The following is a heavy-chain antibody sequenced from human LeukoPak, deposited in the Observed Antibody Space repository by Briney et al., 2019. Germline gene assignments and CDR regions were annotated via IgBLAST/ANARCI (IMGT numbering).Heavy chain of an antibody. J-gene: IGHJ4*02. D-gene: IGHD3-3*01. CDR3: ARHTGSLYDFWSGYIDY. CDR1: GYTFTGYY. V-gene: IGHV1-2*02. CDR2: INPNSGGT. Sequence: ASVKVSCKASGYTFTGYYMHWVRQAPGQGLEWMGWINPNSGGTNYAQKFQGRVTMTRDTSISTAYMELSRLRSDDTAVYYCARHTGSLYDFWSGYIDYWGQGTLVTVSS.